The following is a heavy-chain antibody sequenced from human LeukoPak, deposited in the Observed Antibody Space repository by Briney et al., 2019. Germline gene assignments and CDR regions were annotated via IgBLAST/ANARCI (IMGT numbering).Heavy chain of an antibody. CDR3: ARDRRSYPTYYMDV. V-gene: IGHV1-18*01. J-gene: IGHJ6*03. CDR2: ISAYNGNT. CDR1: GYTFTNYG. D-gene: IGHD3-10*01. Sequence: ASVKVSCKASGYTFTNYGFSWERQAPGQGLERMGWISAYNGNTNYAQKLQGRVTMTTDTSTSTAYMELTSLRSDDTAVYYCARDRRSYPTYYMDVWGKGTTVTVSS.